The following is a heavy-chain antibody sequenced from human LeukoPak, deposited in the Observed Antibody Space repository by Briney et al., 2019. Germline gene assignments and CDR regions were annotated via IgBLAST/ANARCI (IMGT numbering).Heavy chain of an antibody. CDR2: ISWNSGSI. CDR3: AKEGGYCSGGSCWTSWFDP. Sequence: GGSLRLSCAASGFTFDDYAMHWVRQAPGKGLEWVSGISWNSGSIGYADSVKGRFTISRDNAKNTLYLQMNSLRAEDTAVYYCAKEGGYCSGGSCWTSWFDPWGQGTLVTVSS. V-gene: IGHV3-9*01. J-gene: IGHJ5*02. D-gene: IGHD2-15*01. CDR1: GFTFDDYA.